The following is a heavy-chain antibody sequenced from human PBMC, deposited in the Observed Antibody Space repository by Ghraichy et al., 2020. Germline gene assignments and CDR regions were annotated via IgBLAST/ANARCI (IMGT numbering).Heavy chain of an antibody. V-gene: IGHV3-7*05. CDR2: IKGDGSSN. CDR1: GFTFSNYW. Sequence: GGSLRLSCAASGFTFSNYWMNWVRQAPGKGLQWVAPIKGDGSSNFYVDSVKDRFTISRDNAKNSVFLQMASLRDNDTALYFCAKARGWTIDSWCQGTLVTVSS. J-gene: IGHJ4*02. CDR3: AKARGWTIDS. D-gene: IGHD3/OR15-3a*01.